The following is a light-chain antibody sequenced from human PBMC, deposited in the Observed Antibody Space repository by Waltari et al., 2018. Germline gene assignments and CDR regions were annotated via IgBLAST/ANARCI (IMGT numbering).Light chain of an antibody. V-gene: IGLV2-11*01. Sequence: QSALTQPRSVSGSPGQSVTISCTGTSSDVGGYNYVSCYQQHPGKAPKLMIYDVSKRPSGVPERFSCSKSGNTASLTISGLQAEDGADYYCCSYAGSYVFGGGTKLTVL. CDR3: CSYAGSYV. CDR1: SSDVGGYNY. CDR2: DVS. J-gene: IGLJ2*01.